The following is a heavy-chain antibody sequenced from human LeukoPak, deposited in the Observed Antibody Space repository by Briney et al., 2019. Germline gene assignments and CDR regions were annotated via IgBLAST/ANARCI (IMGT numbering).Heavy chain of an antibody. CDR2: MNPNSGDT. J-gene: IGHJ6*03. CDR1: GYTFTSYD. V-gene: IGHV1-8*01. Sequence: ASVKVSCKTSGYTFTSYDINWVRQAPGQGLEWMGRMNPNSGDTAHAQKFQGRLTLTRNASITTAYMELSSLRSEDTAVYHCAREWPYYYYYMNVWGKGTTVTVSS. CDR3: AREWPYYYYYMNV. D-gene: IGHD3-3*01.